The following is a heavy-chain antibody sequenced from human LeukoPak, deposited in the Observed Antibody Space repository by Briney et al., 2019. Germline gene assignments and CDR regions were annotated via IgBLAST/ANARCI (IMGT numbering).Heavy chain of an antibody. CDR2: IRYDGSNK. V-gene: IGHV3-30*02. J-gene: IGHJ4*02. CDR1: GFTFSNYW. Sequence: GGSLRLSCAASGFTFSNYWMTWVRQAPGKGLEWVAFIRYDGSNKYYADSVKGRFTISRDNSKNTLYLQMNSLRAEDTAVYYCAKVETSSSIPPHFDYWGQGTLVTVSS. CDR3: AKVETSSSIPPHFDY. D-gene: IGHD6-6*01.